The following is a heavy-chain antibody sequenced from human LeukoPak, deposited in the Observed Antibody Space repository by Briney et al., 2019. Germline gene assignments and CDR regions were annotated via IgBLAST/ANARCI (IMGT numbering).Heavy chain of an antibody. CDR2: TYYSRSRRYG. V-gene: IGHV6-1*01. D-gene: IGHD6-19*01. Sequence: SQTFSLTCDISGESVSSNAAAWNWLRQSPSRGLKWLVSTYYSRSRRYGDYAVSVQVRLTINPDTSKNQFSLHLRSVTPEDTAIYFCARQIASTGWFYYFDSWGQGTLVTVSS. CDR3: ARQIASTGWFYYFDS. J-gene: IGHJ4*02. CDR1: GESVSSNAAA.